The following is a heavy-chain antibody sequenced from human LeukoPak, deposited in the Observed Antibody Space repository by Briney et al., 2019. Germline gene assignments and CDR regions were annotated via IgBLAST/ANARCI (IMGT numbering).Heavy chain of an antibody. CDR2: LSGSGYNT. CDR1: GFTFSSHA. J-gene: IGHJ4*02. D-gene: IGHD2-2*01. Sequence: GGSLRLSFAASGFTFSSHALSWFRQAPGKGLEWVSSLSGSGYNTYYADSVKGRFTISRDNSKNTVYLQMNSLRAEDTAVYYCAKDPYGTRYFDYWGQGTLVTVSS. V-gene: IGHV3-23*01. CDR3: AKDPYGTRYFDY.